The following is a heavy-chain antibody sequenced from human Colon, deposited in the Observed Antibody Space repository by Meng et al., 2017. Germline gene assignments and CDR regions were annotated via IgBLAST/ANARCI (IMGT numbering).Heavy chain of an antibody. D-gene: IGHD3-16*01. CDR1: GPPVRSPDHR. Sequence: QSQESAPGLVVPSVPPPLFSPVPGPPVRSPDHRWGWVRPPPGKGLEWIGYARIDYANTNYNPSLKSRVNVSLDTSKNQFSLNVRSVTAADTAVYYCARDYWGSLDFWGQGILVTVSS. CDR2: ARIDYANT. J-gene: IGHJ4*02. V-gene: IGHV4-61*08. CDR3: ARDYWGSLDF.